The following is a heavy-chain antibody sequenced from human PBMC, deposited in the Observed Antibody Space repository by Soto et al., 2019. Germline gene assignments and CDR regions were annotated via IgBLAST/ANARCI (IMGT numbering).Heavy chain of an antibody. D-gene: IGHD6-19*01. Sequence: QVQLVQSGAEVKKPGASVKVSCKASGYNFIDYDINWMRQSTGQGLEWMGWMTPNSGNTGYAQKIQGRVTLTRDTSIGTAYMELSSLKTEDTAVYYCSRNPYGSGLFDPWGQGTLVTVSS. J-gene: IGHJ5*02. CDR1: GYNFIDYD. CDR3: SRNPYGSGLFDP. CDR2: MTPNSGNT. V-gene: IGHV1-8*01.